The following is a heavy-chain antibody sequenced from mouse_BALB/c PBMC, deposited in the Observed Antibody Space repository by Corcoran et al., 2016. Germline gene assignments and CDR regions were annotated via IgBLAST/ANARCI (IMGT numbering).Heavy chain of an antibody. CDR3: AGDYYGYWYFDV. Sequence: QMQLQESGPGLVKPSQSLFLDCSITGFPITSGYYWIWIRQSPGKPLEWMGYITHSGETFYNPSLQSPISITRETSKNQFFLQLNSVTTEDTAMYYCAGDYYGYWYFDVWGAGTTVTVSS. CDR1: GFPITSGYY. CDR2: ITHSGET. D-gene: IGHD1-1*01. V-gene: IGHV12-3*02. J-gene: IGHJ1*01.